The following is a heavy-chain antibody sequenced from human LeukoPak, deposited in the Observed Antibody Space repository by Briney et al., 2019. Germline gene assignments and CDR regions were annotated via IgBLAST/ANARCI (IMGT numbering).Heavy chain of an antibody. V-gene: IGHV1-2*02. CDR1: GYTFTGYY. CDR2: INPNSGGT. J-gene: IGHJ5*02. CDR3: ARDRVRGVNWFDP. D-gene: IGHD3-10*01. Sequence: ASVKVSCKASGYTFTGYYMHWVRQAPGQGLEWMGWINPNSGGTNYAQKFQGRVTMTRDTSISTAYMELSRLRSDDTAVYYCARDRVRGVNWFDPWGQGTLVTVSS.